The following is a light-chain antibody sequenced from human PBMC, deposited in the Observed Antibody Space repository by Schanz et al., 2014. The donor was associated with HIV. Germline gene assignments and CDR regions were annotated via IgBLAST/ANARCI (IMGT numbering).Light chain of an antibody. CDR2: DAS. CDR3: QQYGSS. V-gene: IGKV1-39*01. CDR1: RSINNY. Sequence: DIQMTQSPSPLSASVGDRVTITCRASRSINNYLNWYQQKQGKAPQLLIFDASSLQSGVPSRFSGSGSGTDFTLTISRLEPEDFAVYYCQQYGSSFGPGTKVEIK. J-gene: IGKJ3*01.